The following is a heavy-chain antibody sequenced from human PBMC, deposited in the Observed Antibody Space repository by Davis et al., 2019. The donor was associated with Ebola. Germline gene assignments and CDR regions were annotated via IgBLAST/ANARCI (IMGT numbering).Heavy chain of an antibody. CDR3: ARRAYEGLRLGELSLYSYNWFDP. Sequence: SETLSLTCTVSGGSISSSSYYWGWIRQPPGKGLEWIGSIYYSGSTYYNPSLKSRVTISVDTSKNQFSLKLSSVTAADTAVYYCARRAYEGLRLGELSLYSYNWFDPWGQGTLVTVSS. V-gene: IGHV4-39*01. CDR2: IYYSGST. J-gene: IGHJ5*02. D-gene: IGHD3-16*02. CDR1: GGSISSSSYY.